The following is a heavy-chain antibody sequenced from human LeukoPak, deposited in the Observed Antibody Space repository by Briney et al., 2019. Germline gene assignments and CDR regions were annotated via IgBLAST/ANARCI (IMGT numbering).Heavy chain of an antibody. D-gene: IGHD1-1*01. CDR2: ISHDGSNK. CDR3: ASGRGPFDF. Sequence: GGSLRLSCAASGFTFKNYAIHWVRQAPGKGLEWVAAISHDGSNKYYADSVKGRLTISRDNSKNMLYLQMNSLRSEDTAVYYCASGRGPFDFWGQGTLVTVSS. CDR1: GFTFKNYA. V-gene: IGHV3-30-3*01. J-gene: IGHJ4*02.